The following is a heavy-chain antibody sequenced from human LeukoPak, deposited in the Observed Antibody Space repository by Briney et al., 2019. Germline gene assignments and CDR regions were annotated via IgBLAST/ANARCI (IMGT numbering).Heavy chain of an antibody. J-gene: IGHJ1*01. V-gene: IGHV3-9*01. CDR3: AKDGSRAWDIGFQH. CDR2: INWNSGNI. CDR1: GFTFDDYA. D-gene: IGHD2-15*01. Sequence: GGSLRLSCAASGFTFDDYAMHWVRQAPGKGLEWVSAINWNSGNIGYADSVKGRFTISRDNAKNSLYLQMNSLRAEDTAVYYCAKDGSRAWDIGFQHWGQGTLVTVSS.